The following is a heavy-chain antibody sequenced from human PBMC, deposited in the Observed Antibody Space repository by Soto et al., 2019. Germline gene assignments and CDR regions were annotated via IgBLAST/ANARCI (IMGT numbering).Heavy chain of an antibody. V-gene: IGHV6-1*01. Sequence: PSQTLSLTCAISGDSVSSNSSAWNWFRQSPSRGLEWLGRTYYRSKWYNDYAVSVKSRITITPDTSKNPFSLQLNSVTPADTAVYYCAREPKSKAWFDSWGQGTLVSVSS. CDR2: TYYRSKWYN. J-gene: IGHJ5*01. CDR3: AREPKSKAWFDS. CDR1: GDSVSSNSSA.